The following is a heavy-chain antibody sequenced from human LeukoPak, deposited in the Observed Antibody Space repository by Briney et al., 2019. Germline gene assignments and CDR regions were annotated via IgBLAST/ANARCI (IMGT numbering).Heavy chain of an antibody. V-gene: IGHV1-2*02. Sequence: AASVKVSCKASGYILSGNFIYWVRQAPGQGLEWMGWINPKSGGTNFAQRFQGRVTMTRDTSISTVYLELSSLTSDDTATYYCAREEGERWASRSSSYMDLWGNGITVTVSS. CDR2: INPKSGGT. CDR3: AREEGERWASRSSSYMDL. D-gene: IGHD6-6*01. CDR1: GYILSGNF. J-gene: IGHJ6*03.